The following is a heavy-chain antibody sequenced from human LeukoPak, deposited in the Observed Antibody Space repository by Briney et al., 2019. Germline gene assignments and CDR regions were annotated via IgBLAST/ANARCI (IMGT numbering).Heavy chain of an antibody. CDR3: ARDLGYCSGGSCYSNWFDP. D-gene: IGHD2-15*01. J-gene: IGHJ5*02. CDR1: GGSISSGGYY. V-gene: IGHV4-31*03. Sequence: SETLSLTCTVSGGSISSGGYYWSWIRQHPGKGLEWIGYIYYSGSTYYNPSLKSRVTISVDRSKNQFSLKLSSVTAADTAVYYCARDLGYCSGGSCYSNWFDPWGQGTLVTVSS. CDR2: IYYSGST.